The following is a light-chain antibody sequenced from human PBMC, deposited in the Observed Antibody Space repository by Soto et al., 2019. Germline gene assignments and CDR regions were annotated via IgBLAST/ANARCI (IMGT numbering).Light chain of an antibody. V-gene: IGKV3-20*01. CDR2: GVS. CDR3: HQYGNSPLT. CDR1: QSVRSDY. Sequence: EIVLTQSLATLSLSPGDRATLSCRASQSVRSDYFAWYQQKPGQPPRVILFGVSTRATAIPDRFSGSGSGTDFTLTISRLEPDDFGLYYCHQYGNSPLTFGGGTKVE. J-gene: IGKJ4*01.